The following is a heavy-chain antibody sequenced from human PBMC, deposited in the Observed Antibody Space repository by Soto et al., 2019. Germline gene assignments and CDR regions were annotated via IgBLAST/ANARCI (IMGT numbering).Heavy chain of an antibody. D-gene: IGHD5-18*01. CDR2: ITASNGNT. V-gene: IGHV1-18*04. CDR3: ARGNSYGSYWYFDL. J-gene: IGHJ2*01. Sequence: QLVQSGAEVKNPGASVRVSCKASGFSFSTYGITWVRQAPGQGLEWMGWITASNGNTHYAQDLQGRVTMTTDTSTSTAYRELGRLRSDDTAVYYCARGNSYGSYWYFDLWGRGTLVTVSS. CDR1: GFSFSTYG.